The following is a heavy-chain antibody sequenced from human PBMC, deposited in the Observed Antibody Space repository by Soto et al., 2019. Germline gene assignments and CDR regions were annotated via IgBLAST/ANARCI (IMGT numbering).Heavy chain of an antibody. CDR1: GGTFSSYA. CDR2: IIPIFGTA. J-gene: IGHJ6*02. Sequence: QVQLVQSGAEVKKPGSSVKVSCKASGGTFSSYAISWVRQALGQGLEWMGGIIPIFGTADYAQKFQGRVTIIADESTSTAYMELSSLRSEDTAVYYCASVETQRYYYGMDVWGQGTTVTVSS. CDR3: ASVETQRYYYGMDV. V-gene: IGHV1-69*12. D-gene: IGHD2-15*01.